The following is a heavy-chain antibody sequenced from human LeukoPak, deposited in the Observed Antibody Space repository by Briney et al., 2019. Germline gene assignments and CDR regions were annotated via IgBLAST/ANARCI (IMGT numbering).Heavy chain of an antibody. J-gene: IGHJ1*01. V-gene: IGHV3-43D*03. D-gene: IGHD2-2*02. CDR3: AKDPKVSYRYFQH. CDR2: ISWDGGST. Sequence: PGGSLRLSCAASGFTFDDYAMHWVRQAPGKGLELVSLISWDGGSTYYADSVKGRFTISRDNSKNSLYLQTNSLRAEDTALYYCAKDPKVSYRYFQHWGQGTLVTVSS. CDR1: GFTFDDYA.